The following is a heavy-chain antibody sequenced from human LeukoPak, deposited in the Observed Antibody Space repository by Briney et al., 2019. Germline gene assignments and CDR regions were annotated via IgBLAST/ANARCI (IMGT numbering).Heavy chain of an antibody. Sequence: GGSLRLSCVGSGFTFRSHAMSWVRQAPEKGLEFVSGIYENGGTTYYADSVKGRFSISRDNSKNTLYLQMDSLRGEDTAVYYCAKDFRIGYSAHFDFWGQGALVTVSS. CDR3: AKDFRIGYSAHFDF. CDR2: IYENGGTT. CDR1: GFTFRSHA. V-gene: IGHV3-23*01. D-gene: IGHD2-21*01. J-gene: IGHJ4*02.